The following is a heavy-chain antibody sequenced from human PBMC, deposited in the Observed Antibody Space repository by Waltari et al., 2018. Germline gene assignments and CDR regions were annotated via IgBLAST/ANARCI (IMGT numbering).Heavy chain of an antibody. CDR1: GGSISTNYN. J-gene: IGHJ1*01. CDR2: MQYRGST. V-gene: IGHV4-39*01. Sequence: QLQLQESGPGLVKPSETLSLTCTVSGGSISTNYNWGWIRQPPGKGLEWMGNMQYRGSTFYNPSLESRVTISLDTWKNQFSLRLSSVGAADTAVYFCWRIAFGDEGGYFQYWGQGTLVTVSS. D-gene: IGHD4-17*01. CDR3: WRIAFGDEGGYFQY.